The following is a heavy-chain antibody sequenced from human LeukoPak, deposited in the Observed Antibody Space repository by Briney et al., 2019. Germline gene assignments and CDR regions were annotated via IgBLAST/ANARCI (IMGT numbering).Heavy chain of an antibody. Sequence: GGSLRLSCAASGFTFGSYGMSWVRQAPGKGLEWVSFITPNADRTSYADSVEGRFTISRDNPRNTLYMQMNSLRDEDAAVYYCAIMHGYYDGSGYWVQWGQGTLVTVSS. D-gene: IGHD3-22*01. CDR2: ITPNADRT. J-gene: IGHJ1*01. V-gene: IGHV3-23*01. CDR1: GFTFGSYG. CDR3: AIMHGYYDGSGYWVQ.